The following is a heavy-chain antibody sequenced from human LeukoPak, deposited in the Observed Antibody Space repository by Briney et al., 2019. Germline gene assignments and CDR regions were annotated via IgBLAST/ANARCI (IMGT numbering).Heavy chain of an antibody. V-gene: IGHV4-61*02. D-gene: IGHD3-16*01. CDR1: GGSISSESCY. CDR3: ARDLGDYGDHVGAYYFMDA. J-gene: IGHJ6*03. Sequence: PSETLSLTCTVSGGSISSESCYWSWIRLPAGNGLEWIGRIFSSGSSYYNPSLKSRVSLSVDPPKNQFSLTLTSVTAADTAIYYCARDLGDYGDHVGAYYFMDAWDKGTTVIVSS. CDR2: IFSSGSS.